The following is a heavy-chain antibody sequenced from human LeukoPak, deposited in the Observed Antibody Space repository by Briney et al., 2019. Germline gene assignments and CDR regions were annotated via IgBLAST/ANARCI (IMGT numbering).Heavy chain of an antibody. J-gene: IGHJ5*02. CDR3: ARSLLSIAAAGRVRRRTSEAVGWFDP. CDR2: INPNSGGT. D-gene: IGHD6-13*01. V-gene: IGHV1-2*02. CDR1: GYTFTGYY. Sequence: ASVKVSCKASGYTFTGYYMHWVRQAPGQGLEWMGWINPNSGGTNYAQKFQGRVTMTRDTSISTAYMELSRLRSDDTAVYYCARSLLSIAAAGRVRRRTSEAVGWFDPWGQGTLVTVSS.